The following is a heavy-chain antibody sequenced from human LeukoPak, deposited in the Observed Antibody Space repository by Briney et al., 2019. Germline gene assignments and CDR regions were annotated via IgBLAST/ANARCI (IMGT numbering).Heavy chain of an antibody. CDR2: IYYSGST. J-gene: IGHJ6*02. V-gene: IGHV4-31*03. D-gene: IGHD4-23*01. CDR3: AREAGYGGKVFGGMDV. CDR1: GGSISSGGYY. Sequence: SETLSLTCTVSGGSISSGGYYWSWIRQHPGKGLEWIGYIYYSGSTYYNPSLKSRVTISVDTSKNQFSPKLSSVTAADTAVYYCAREAGYGGKVFGGMDVWGQGTTVTVSS.